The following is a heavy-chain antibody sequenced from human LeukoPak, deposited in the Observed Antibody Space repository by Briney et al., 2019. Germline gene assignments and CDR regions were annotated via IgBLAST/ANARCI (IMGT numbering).Heavy chain of an antibody. D-gene: IGHD3-9*01. CDR3: ARHYYHILTSYYRTETTTNWFDP. CDR1: GGSISSSSYY. V-gene: IGHV4-39*01. Sequence: SETLSLTCTVSGGSISSSSYYWGWIRQPPGKGLEWIGSIYYSGSTYYNPSLKSRVTISVDTSKNQFSLKLSSVTAADTAVYYCARHYYHILTSYYRTETTTNWFDPWRQGTLVTVSS. J-gene: IGHJ5*02. CDR2: IYYSGST.